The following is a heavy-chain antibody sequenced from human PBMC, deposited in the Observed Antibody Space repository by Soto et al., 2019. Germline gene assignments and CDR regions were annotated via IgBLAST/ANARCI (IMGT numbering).Heavy chain of an antibody. CDR1: GFTFSSYE. D-gene: IGHD3-10*01. V-gene: IGHV3-48*03. J-gene: IGHJ3*02. CDR2: ISSSGSTI. Sequence: EVQLVESGGGLVQPGGSLRLSCAASGFTFSSYEMNWVRQAPGKGLEWVSYISSSGSTIYYADSVKGRFTISRDNAKNSLYLQMNSLRAEDTAVYYCAIDGSHVLLWFGERGEAFDIWGQGTMVTVSS. CDR3: AIDGSHVLLWFGERGEAFDI.